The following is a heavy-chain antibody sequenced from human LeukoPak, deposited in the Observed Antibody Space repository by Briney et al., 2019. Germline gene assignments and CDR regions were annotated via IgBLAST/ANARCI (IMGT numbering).Heavy chain of an antibody. J-gene: IGHJ4*02. CDR1: GFTFSNAW. CDR3: ARQYTSSYYFDY. V-gene: IGHV4-4*02. D-gene: IGHD6-6*01. Sequence: GSLRLSCAASGFTFSNAWMSWVRQPPGKGLEWIGEIYHSGSTNYNPSLKSRVTISVDKSKNQFSLKLSSVTAADTAVYYCARQYTSSYYFDYWGQGTLVTVSS. CDR2: IYHSGST.